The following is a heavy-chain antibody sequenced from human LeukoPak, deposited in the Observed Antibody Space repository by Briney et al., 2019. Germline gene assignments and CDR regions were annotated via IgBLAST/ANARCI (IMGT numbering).Heavy chain of an antibody. CDR1: GFTFGVYA. CDR2: FRGKAYGGTT. J-gene: IGHJ4*02. V-gene: IGHV3-49*04. D-gene: IGHD4-17*01. CDR3: TRDIDDYGDYIFDY. Sequence: PGRSLRFSLTASGFTFGVYAMSWVRQVPGKGREWAGFFRGKAYGGTTEYAASVKGRFTISRDYSKSIAYQQMNSLKTEYTAVYYCTRDIDDYGDYIFDYWGQGTLVTVSS.